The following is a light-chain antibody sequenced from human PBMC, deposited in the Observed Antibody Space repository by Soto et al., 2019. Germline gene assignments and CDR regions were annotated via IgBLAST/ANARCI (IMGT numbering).Light chain of an antibody. Sequence: IQLTQSPSALSASVGHRVAITFCTSQNVNRYLNWYQEQPGKAPKLLIYAASILQSGVPSRFSGSGSGTDFTLAISSLQPEDFTTYYCQQSYSIPQTFGPGTKVDIK. CDR3: QQSYSIPQT. CDR1: QNVNRY. J-gene: IGKJ1*01. CDR2: AAS. V-gene: IGKV1-39*01.